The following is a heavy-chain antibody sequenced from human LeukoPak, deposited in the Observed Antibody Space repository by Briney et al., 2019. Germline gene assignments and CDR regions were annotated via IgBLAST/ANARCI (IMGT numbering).Heavy chain of an antibody. V-gene: IGHV1-18*01. CDR2: ISAYNGNT. CDR3: ARQGYGVTSQGAADV. J-gene: IGHJ6*04. D-gene: IGHD4-23*01. Sequence: GASVKVSCKASGYTFTSYGISWVRQAPGQGLEWMGWISAYNGNTNYAQNLQGRVTLTTDTSTSTAYMELRSLRSDDTAVYYCARQGYGVTSQGAADVWGKGTTVTVSS. CDR1: GYTFTSYG.